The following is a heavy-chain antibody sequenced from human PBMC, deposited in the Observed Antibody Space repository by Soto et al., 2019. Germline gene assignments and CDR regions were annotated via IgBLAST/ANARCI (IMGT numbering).Heavy chain of an antibody. D-gene: IGHD3-22*01. Sequence: QVHLLLQSGAEVKKPGSSVKVSCKASGGTPSNSAISWVRQAPGQGLEWMGGIIPVLGLVKYAQNFQGRVTITADESTKTAYMELSSLRPEDTAVYYCAGGRIVVVGSRAYYGMDVWGQGTTVTVSS. J-gene: IGHJ6*02. CDR2: IIPVLGLV. V-gene: IGHV1-69*01. CDR1: GGTPSNSA. CDR3: AGGRIVVVGSRAYYGMDV.